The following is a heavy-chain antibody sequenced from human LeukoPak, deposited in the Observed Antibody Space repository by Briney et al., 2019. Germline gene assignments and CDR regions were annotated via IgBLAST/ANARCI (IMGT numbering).Heavy chain of an antibody. V-gene: IGHV3-48*03. CDR3: ARGPRFSTVTPSYFDY. D-gene: IGHD4-17*01. CDR2: ISSSGSAI. J-gene: IGHJ4*02. CDR1: GFTFSSYE. Sequence: GGSLRLSCAASGFTFSSYEMNWVRQAPGKGLEWVSYISSSGSAIYYADSVKGRFTISRDNAKNSLYLQMNSLRAEDTAVYYCARGPRFSTVTPSYFDYWAREPRSSSPQ.